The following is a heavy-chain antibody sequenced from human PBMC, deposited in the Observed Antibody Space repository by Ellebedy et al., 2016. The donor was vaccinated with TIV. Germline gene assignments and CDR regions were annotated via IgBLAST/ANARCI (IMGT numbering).Heavy chain of an antibody. CDR3: TKGWTIQDN. J-gene: IGHJ4*02. Sequence: GESLKISCAASGFSFITAWMNWVRQAPGKGLEWVSTIGRGGGNTYYADSVKGRFTISGDISKNMLYLQMNSLRAEDTALYYCTKGWTIQDNWGQGTLVTVSS. CDR1: GFSFITAW. D-gene: IGHD3/OR15-3a*01. CDR2: IGRGGGNT. V-gene: IGHV3-23*01.